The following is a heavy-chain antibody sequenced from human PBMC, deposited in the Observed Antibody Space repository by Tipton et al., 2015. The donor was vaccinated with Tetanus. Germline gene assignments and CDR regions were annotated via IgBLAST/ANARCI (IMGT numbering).Heavy chain of an antibody. V-gene: IGHV3-9*01. CDR1: GFTFNDYA. Sequence: SLRLSCAASGFTFNDYAIHWVRQVTGKGLEWVSGISGSGGSTVYADSVKGRFTISRDHAKNTVYLQMSSLRAEDTAVYFCARRSLTNYGLDVWGQGTPVTVSS. J-gene: IGHJ6*02. CDR2: ISGSGGST. CDR3: ARRSLTNYGLDV. D-gene: IGHD3-9*01.